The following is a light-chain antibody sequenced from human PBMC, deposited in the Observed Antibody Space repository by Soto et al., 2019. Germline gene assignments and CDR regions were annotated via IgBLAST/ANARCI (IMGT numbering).Light chain of an antibody. CDR1: QGISSY. CDR3: QQLNSYPLT. J-gene: IGKJ4*01. CDR2: TAS. Sequence: DIQLTQSPSFLSASVVDRVTITCRASQGISSYLAWYQQKPGKAPKLLISTASTLQSGVPSRFSGSGSGTEFTLTISSLQPEDFATYYCQQLNSYPLTFGGGTKVDIK. V-gene: IGKV1-9*01.